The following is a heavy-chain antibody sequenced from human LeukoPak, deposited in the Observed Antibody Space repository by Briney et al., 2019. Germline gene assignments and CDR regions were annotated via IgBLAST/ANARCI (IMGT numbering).Heavy chain of an antibody. CDR1: GLTSSSYG. Sequence: GRSLRLSCAASGLTSSSYGMHWVRQAPGKGLEWVAVISYDGRKKYYADSVRGRFTISRDNSQSPLYLQMNSLRADDTAVYYCAKASQRYFDLWGRGTLVTVSS. V-gene: IGHV3-30*18. CDR2: ISYDGRKK. J-gene: IGHJ2*01. CDR3: AKASQRYFDL.